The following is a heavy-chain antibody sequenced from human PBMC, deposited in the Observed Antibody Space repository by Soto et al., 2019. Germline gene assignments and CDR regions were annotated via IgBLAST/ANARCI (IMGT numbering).Heavy chain of an antibody. J-gene: IGHJ3*01. CDR3: VREASGWYSRGSFDF. CDR2: ISGSGGSA. Sequence: PXGSLRLSGAASGFSFSNYAMNWVRQAPGKGLEWVSVISGSGGSASYADSVQGRFTISRDNSNNTLYLQMNSLRAEDTAIYSCVREASGWYSRGSFDFWGRGTMVTVSS. CDR1: GFSFSNYA. V-gene: IGHV3-23*01. D-gene: IGHD6-19*01.